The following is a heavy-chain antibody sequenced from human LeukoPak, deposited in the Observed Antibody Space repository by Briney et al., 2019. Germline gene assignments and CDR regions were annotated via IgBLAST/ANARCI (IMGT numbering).Heavy chain of an antibody. D-gene: IGHD6-19*01. CDR3: ARGGGGWDWYVMGNWFDP. J-gene: IGHJ5*02. CDR2: ISAYNGNT. CDR1: GYTFTSYG. Sequence: GASVTVSCKASGYTFTSYGISWVRQAPGQGLEWMGWISAYNGNTNYAQKLQGRVTMTTDTSTSKAYMELRSLRSDDTAVYYCARGGGGWDWYVMGNWFDPWGQGTLVTVSS. V-gene: IGHV1-18*01.